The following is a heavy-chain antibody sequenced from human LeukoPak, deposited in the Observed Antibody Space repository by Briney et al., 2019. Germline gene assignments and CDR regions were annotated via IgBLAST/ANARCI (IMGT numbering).Heavy chain of an antibody. CDR3: AKKPAGFDP. V-gene: IGHV3-23*01. D-gene: IGHD1-14*01. Sequence: GGSLRLSCAASGFTFSSDAMTWVRQAPGKGLEWVSSIDGSGGFTYYADSVKGRFTISRDNSKNILYLQMNSLRAEDTAIYYCAKKPAGFDPWGQGTLVTVSS. CDR2: IDGSGGFT. J-gene: IGHJ5*02. CDR1: GFTFSSDA.